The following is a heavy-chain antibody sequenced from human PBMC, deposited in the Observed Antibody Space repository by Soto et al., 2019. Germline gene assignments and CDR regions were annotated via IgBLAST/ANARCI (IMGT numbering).Heavy chain of an antibody. CDR2: IIPIFGTA. CDR3: ASPMGDYVWGSYRSYYYYYGMDV. J-gene: IGHJ6*02. CDR1: GGTFSIYA. V-gene: IGHV1-69*13. D-gene: IGHD3-16*02. Sequence: ASVKVSCKASGGTFSIYAISWVLQAPGQGLEWMGGIIPIFGTANYAQKFQGRVTITADESTSTAYMELSSLRSEDTAVYYCASPMGDYVWGSYRSYYYYYGMDVWGQGTTVTVSS.